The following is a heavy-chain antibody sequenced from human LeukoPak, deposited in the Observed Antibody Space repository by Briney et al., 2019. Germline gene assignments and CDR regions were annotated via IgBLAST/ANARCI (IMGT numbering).Heavy chain of an antibody. Sequence: GGSLRLSCAASGFTFSSYSMTWVRQAPGKGLEWVSYISSSSSTIYYADSVKGRFTISRDNAKNSLYLQMNSLRDEDTAVYYCARSGYGSYYYYYGMDVWGQGTTVTVSS. CDR2: ISSSSSTI. D-gene: IGHD5-18*01. V-gene: IGHV3-48*02. CDR3: ARSGYGSYYYYYGMDV. J-gene: IGHJ6*02. CDR1: GFTFSSYS.